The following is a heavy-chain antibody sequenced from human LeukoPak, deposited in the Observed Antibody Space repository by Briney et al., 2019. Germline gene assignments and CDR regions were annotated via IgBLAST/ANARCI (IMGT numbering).Heavy chain of an antibody. Sequence: SETLSLTCAVSGYSISSGYFWGWIRQPPGKGLEWIGNLYYSGSTYYNPSLKSRVTISVDTSKNQFSLKLSSVTAADTAVYYCARQVLSYCSGGSCYGGNVDYWGQGTLVTVSS. CDR3: ARQVLSYCSGGSCYGGNVDY. D-gene: IGHD2-15*01. V-gene: IGHV4-38-2*01. CDR2: LYYSGST. J-gene: IGHJ4*02. CDR1: GYSISSGYF.